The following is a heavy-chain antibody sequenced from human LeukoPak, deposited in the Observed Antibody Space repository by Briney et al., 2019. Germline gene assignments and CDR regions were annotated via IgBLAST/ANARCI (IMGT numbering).Heavy chain of an antibody. CDR2: IRGKAYGVTT. CDR1: GFTFGDYA. D-gene: IGHD1-7*01. V-gene: IGHV3-49*04. CDR3: TRDNGYYSY. J-gene: IGHJ4*02. Sequence: GGSLRLSCTASGFTFGDYAMSWVRKAPGKGLEWVGFIRGKAYGVTTESAASVKGRFTISRDDSKGIAYLQMNSLKTEDTAVYYCTRDNGYYSYWGPGTLVTVSS.